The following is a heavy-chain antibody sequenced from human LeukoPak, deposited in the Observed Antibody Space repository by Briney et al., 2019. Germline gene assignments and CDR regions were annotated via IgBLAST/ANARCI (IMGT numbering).Heavy chain of an antibody. CDR1: GGSITSSNHY. Sequence: SETLSLTCTVSGGSITSSNHYGGWIRQPPGKGLEWIGSIYHTGSTYYSSSLMSRVTISVDTSNNQFSLRMTSVTAAETAVYYCARHLRRGTYYVSSFDPWGQGTPVTVSS. CDR2: IYHTGST. D-gene: IGHD1-26*01. CDR3: ARHLRRGTYYVSSFDP. J-gene: IGHJ5*02. V-gene: IGHV4-39*01.